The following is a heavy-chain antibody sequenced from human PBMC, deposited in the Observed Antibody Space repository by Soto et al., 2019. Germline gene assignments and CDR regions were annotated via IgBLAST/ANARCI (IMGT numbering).Heavy chain of an antibody. CDR1: GGTFGNSA. D-gene: IGHD5-12*01. CDR2: ISPIFPTP. J-gene: IGHJ6*02. Sequence: QVQLVQSGAEVKKPGSSVTVSCKASGGTFGNSAISWVRQAPGQGLEWMGGISPIFPTPDYAQKFQGRVTITADESTSTAYVELTSLRSEDTAVYYCARDKDRLQFGGNYYYAMDVWGQGTTVPVSS. CDR3: ARDKDRLQFGGNYYYAMDV. V-gene: IGHV1-69*12.